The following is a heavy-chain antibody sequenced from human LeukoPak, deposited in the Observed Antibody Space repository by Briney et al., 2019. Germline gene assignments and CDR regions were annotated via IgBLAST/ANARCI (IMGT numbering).Heavy chain of an antibody. V-gene: IGHV4-39*01. CDR3: ARNRRYSSGWYTWFDP. J-gene: IGHJ5*02. Sequence: SETLSLTCTVSGGSISSGSYYWGWIRQPPGKGLEWIGSIYYSGSTYYNPSLKSRVTISVDTSKNQFSLKLSSVTAADTAVYYCARNRRYSSGWYTWFDPWGQGTLVTVSS. CDR1: GGSISSGSYY. CDR2: IYYSGST. D-gene: IGHD6-19*01.